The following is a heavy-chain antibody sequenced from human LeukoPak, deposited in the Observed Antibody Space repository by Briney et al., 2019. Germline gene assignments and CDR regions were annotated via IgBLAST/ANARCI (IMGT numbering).Heavy chain of an antibody. J-gene: IGHJ4*02. Sequence: GGSLRLSCAASGFTFSSYSMNWVRQAPGKGLEWVSSISSSSSYIYYADSVKGRFTISGDNAKNSPYLQMNSLRAEDTAVYYCARDISRVYDSSGWNFDYWGQGTLVTVSS. V-gene: IGHV3-21*01. D-gene: IGHD3-22*01. CDR3: ARDISRVYDSSGWNFDY. CDR2: ISSSSSYI. CDR1: GFTFSSYS.